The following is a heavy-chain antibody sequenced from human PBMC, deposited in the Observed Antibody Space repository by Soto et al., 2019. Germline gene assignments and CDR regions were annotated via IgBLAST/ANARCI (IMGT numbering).Heavy chain of an antibody. CDR1: GYTFTSYG. J-gene: IGHJ4*02. D-gene: IGHD1-1*01. Sequence: QVHLVQSGAEVKKPGASVKVSCKASGYTFTSYGITWVRQAPGQGLEWMGWISAHNGNTDYAQKLQVRVIVTRDTSTSTAYMELRSLRSDDTAVYYCARGRYGDYWGQRALVTVSS. V-gene: IGHV1-18*01. CDR2: ISAHNGNT. CDR3: ARGRYGDY.